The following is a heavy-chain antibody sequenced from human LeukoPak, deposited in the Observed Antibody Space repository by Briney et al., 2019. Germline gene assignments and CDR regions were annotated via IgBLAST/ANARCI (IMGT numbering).Heavy chain of an antibody. CDR1: GYTFTSYG. CDR3: ARDPHTYYDILTGYYYYYFDY. J-gene: IGHJ4*02. V-gene: IGHV1-18*01. D-gene: IGHD3-9*01. CDR2: ISAYNGNT. Sequence: ASVKVSCKASGYTFTSYGISWVRQAPGQGLEWMGWISAYNGNTNYAQKLQGRVTMTTDTSTSTAYMELRSLRSDDTAVHYCARDPHTYYDILTGYYYYYFDYWGQGTLVTVSS.